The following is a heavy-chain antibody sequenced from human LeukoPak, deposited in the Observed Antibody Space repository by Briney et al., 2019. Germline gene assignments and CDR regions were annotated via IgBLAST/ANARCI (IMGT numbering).Heavy chain of an antibody. Sequence: GGSLRLSCAASGFTFSSYGMHWVRQAPGKGLEWVAVISYDGSNKYYADSVKGRFTISRDNSKNTLYLQMNSLRAEDTAVYYCAKGLTLVATYGLDYWGQGTLVTVSS. CDR1: GFTFSSYG. CDR3: AKGLTLVATYGLDY. CDR2: ISYDGSNK. J-gene: IGHJ4*02. D-gene: IGHD5-12*01. V-gene: IGHV3-30*18.